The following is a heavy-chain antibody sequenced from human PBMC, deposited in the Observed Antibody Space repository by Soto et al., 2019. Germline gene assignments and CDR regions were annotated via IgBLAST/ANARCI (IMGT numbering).Heavy chain of an antibody. V-gene: IGHV2-5*02. CDR3: AHRGFYYDFLIGYSDTPHNLLAS. D-gene: IGHD3-3*01. CDR1: GFSLSTSGVG. Sequence: SGPTLVNPTQTLTLTCTFSGFSLSTSGVGVGWIRQPPGKALEWLALIYWDDDKRYSPSLKSRLTITKDTSKNQVVLTMTNMDPVDTATYYCAHRGFYYDFLIGYSDTPHNLLASCGQGSLVTVSS. J-gene: IGHJ1*01. CDR2: IYWDDDK.